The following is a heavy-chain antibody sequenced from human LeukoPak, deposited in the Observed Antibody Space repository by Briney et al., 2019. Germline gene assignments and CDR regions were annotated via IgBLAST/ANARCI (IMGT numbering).Heavy chain of an antibody. V-gene: IGHV3-74*01. CDR2: VDHGGSGT. D-gene: IGHD1-14*01. Sequence: GGSLRLSCATSGFTFTSYWMHWVRQVAGKGLVWLARVDHGGSGTNYADSVKGRFTVSRDNAKSTVYLQMNSLRVEDTAVYYCITDLGWGQGTLVTVSS. J-gene: IGHJ4*02. CDR3: ITDLG. CDR1: GFTFTSYW.